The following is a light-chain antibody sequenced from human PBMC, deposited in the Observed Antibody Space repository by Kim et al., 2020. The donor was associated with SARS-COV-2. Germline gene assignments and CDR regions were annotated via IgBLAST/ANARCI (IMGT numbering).Light chain of an antibody. CDR2: EAS. CDR3: QQYKTYPWT. CDR1: QSINNL. J-gene: IGKJ1*01. V-gene: IGKV1-5*03. Sequence: AAVRDRGTITWRASQSINNLLAWFQQKPGKAPKLLIHEASTLLSAVPSRFSGSGSATECTLTISSLQPDDFGTYYCQQYKTYPWTFGPGTKVDIK.